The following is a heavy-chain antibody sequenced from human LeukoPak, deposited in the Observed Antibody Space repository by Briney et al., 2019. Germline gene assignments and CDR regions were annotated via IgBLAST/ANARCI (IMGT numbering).Heavy chain of an antibody. CDR2: IHHSGST. J-gene: IGHJ4*02. CDR3: AKHSFDCGDYFDE. CDR1: GGSISSGGYY. D-gene: IGHD2-21*01. Sequence: SETLSLTCTVSGGSISSGGYYWSWIRQPPGEGLEWIGFIHHSGSTNYNPSLKSRVTISVDTSTNQFSLKMKSVTAADTAVYYCAKHSFDCGDYFDEWGQGTLVTVSS. V-gene: IGHV4-61*08.